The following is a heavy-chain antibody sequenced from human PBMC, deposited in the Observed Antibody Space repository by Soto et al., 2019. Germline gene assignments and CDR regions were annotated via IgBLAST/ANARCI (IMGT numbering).Heavy chain of an antibody. V-gene: IGHV5-51*01. CDR1: GYSFTSYW. D-gene: IGHD6-19*01. Sequence: ESLKISCKGSGYSFTSYWIGWVRQMPGKGLEWMGIIYPGDSDTRYSPSFQGQVTISADKSISTAYLQWSSLKASDTAMYYCARQPLPAVAFSPVDYWGQGTLVTVSS. J-gene: IGHJ4*02. CDR2: IYPGDSDT. CDR3: ARQPLPAVAFSPVDY.